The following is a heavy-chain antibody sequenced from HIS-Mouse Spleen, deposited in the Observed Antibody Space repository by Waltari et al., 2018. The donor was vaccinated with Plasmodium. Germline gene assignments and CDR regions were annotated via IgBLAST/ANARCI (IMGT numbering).Heavy chain of an antibody. CDR1: GFTFSSYS. V-gene: IGHV3-21*01. J-gene: IGHJ4*02. CDR3: ARESSSSWYFDY. Sequence: EVQLVESGGGLVKPGGSLRLSCAASGFTFSSYSMNWVRQAPGKGLEWVSSISSSRCYIYYADLVKGRFTISRDNAKNSLYLQMNSLRAEDTAVYYCARESSSSWYFDYWGQGTLVTVSS. D-gene: IGHD6-13*01. CDR2: ISSSRCYI.